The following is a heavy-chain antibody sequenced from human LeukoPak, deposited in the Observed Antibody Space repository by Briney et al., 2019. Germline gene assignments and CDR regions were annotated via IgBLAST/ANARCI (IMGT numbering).Heavy chain of an antibody. J-gene: IGHJ6*04. Sequence: GGSLRLSCAASGFSFRDFAMTWVRQAPGKGLEXXXXXSGTGDDTYYSDTVKGRFTMSRDNSENTLDLQMNSLRVEDTAVYYCAKILRPVTSFPQFYFFGMDVWGKGATVTVSS. V-gene: IGHV3-23*01. D-gene: IGHD4-17*01. CDR2: XSGTGDDT. CDR1: GFSFRDFA. CDR3: AKILRPVTSFPQFYFFGMDV.